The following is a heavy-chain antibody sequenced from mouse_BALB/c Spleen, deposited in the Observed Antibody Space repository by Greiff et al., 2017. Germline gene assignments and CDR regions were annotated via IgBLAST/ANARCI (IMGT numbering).Heavy chain of an antibody. Sequence: EVKLMESGGGLVQPGGSLKLSCAASGFTFSSYGMSWVRQTPDKRLELVATINSNGGSTYYPDSVKGRFTISRDNAKNTLYLQMSSLKSEDTAMYYCARAENDGYYFDYWGQGTTLTVSS. CDR3: ARAENDGYYFDY. CDR1: GFTFSSYG. CDR2: INSNGGST. D-gene: IGHD2-3*01. J-gene: IGHJ2*01. V-gene: IGHV5-6-3*01.